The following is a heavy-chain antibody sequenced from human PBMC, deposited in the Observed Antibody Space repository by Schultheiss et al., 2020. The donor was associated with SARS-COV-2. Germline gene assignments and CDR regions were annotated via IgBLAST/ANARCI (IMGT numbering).Heavy chain of an antibody. CDR2: IKQDGSEK. CDR3: VKEGEEMGTS. D-gene: IGHD1-1*01. Sequence: GSLRLSCAASGFTFSSYWMSWVRQAPGKGLEWVANIKQDGSEKYYVDSVRGRFIISRDNAKNSLDLQMNSLRVDDTAVYYCVKEGEEMGTSWGQGTLVTVSS. CDR1: GFTFSSYW. J-gene: IGHJ4*02. V-gene: IGHV3-7*03.